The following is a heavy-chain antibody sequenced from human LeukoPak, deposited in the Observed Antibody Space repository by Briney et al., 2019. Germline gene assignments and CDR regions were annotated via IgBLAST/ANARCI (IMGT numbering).Heavy chain of an antibody. CDR1: GGSISSGGYY. D-gene: IGHD6-6*01. V-gene: IGHV4-31*03. CDR3: ARGSSIAARRVYYYYMDV. J-gene: IGHJ6*03. CDR2: IYYSGST. Sequence: SETLSLTCTVSGGSISSGGYYWSWIRQHPGKGLEWIGYIYYSGSTYYNPSLKSRVTISVDTSKNQFSLKLSSVTAADTAVYYCARGSSIAARRVYYYYMDVWGKGTTVTVSS.